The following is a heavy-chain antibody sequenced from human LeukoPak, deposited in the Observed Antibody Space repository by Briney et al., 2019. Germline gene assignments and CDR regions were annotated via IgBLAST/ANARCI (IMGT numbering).Heavy chain of an antibody. D-gene: IGHD4-17*01. CDR2: ISSDGSNT. CDR1: GFTFSRDW. J-gene: IGHJ6*04. Sequence: PGGSLRLSCAASGFTFSRDWMDWVRQAPGKGLVYVSRISSDGSNTNYADFVKGRFTISRDNAKNTLYLQMNSLRGEDTAVYFCARDFPDYDYYYYGMDVWGKGTTVTVSS. V-gene: IGHV3-74*01. CDR3: ARDFPDYDYYYYGMDV.